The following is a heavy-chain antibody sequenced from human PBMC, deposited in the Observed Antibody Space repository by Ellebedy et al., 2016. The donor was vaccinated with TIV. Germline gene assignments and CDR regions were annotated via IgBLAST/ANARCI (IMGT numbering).Heavy chain of an antibody. J-gene: IGHJ4*02. CDR3: ARTHYRFGIIDYLDY. V-gene: IGHV1-18*01. CDR2: ISAYNGNT. CDR1: GYTFTSYD. Sequence: AASVKVSCKASGYTFTSYDINWLRQATGQGLEWMGWISAYNGNTKYAQMFQDRFTMTTDTSTKTVYMELRSLRSDDTALYYCARTHYRFGIIDYLDYWGQGTLVTVSS. D-gene: IGHD3-10*01.